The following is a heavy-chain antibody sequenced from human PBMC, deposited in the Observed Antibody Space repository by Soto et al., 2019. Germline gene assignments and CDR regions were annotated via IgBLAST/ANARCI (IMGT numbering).Heavy chain of an antibody. D-gene: IGHD3-3*01. CDR3: ARGKHFGAVSPAFDY. J-gene: IGHJ4*02. CDR2: INHSGST. V-gene: IGHV4-34*01. Sequence: ASETLSLTCAVYGGSLSGYYWSWIRQPPGKGLEWIGEINHSGSTNYNPSLKSRVTISVDTSKNQFSLKLSSVTAADTAVYYCARGKHFGAVSPAFDYWGQGTLVTVSS. CDR1: GGSLSGYY.